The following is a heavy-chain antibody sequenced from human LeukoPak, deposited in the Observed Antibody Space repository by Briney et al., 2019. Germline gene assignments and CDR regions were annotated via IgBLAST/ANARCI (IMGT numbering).Heavy chain of an antibody. Sequence: KPSETLSLTCTVSGGSTSRDYWSASRHPPRKRLWWRGYIYYSVSTNHNPSLKSRVTISVDTPKNHVSLKGSSLARARTAGYNCARTIPTYYYGSGSDRPRGPNKRFDPWGQGTLVTVSS. V-gene: IGHV4-59*12. CDR3: ARTIPTYYYGSGSDRPRGPNKRFDP. CDR2: IYYSVST. CDR1: GGSTSRDY. J-gene: IGHJ5*02. D-gene: IGHD3-10*01.